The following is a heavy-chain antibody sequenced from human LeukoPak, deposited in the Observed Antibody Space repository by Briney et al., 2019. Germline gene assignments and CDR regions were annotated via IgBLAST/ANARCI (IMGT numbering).Heavy chain of an antibody. D-gene: IGHD3-22*01. CDR1: GFTFDDYA. CDR3: VFYDSSGFYYGRLRY. V-gene: IGHV3-9*01. J-gene: IGHJ4*02. Sequence: GRSLRLSCAASGFTFDDYAMHWVRQAPGKGLEWVSGISWNSGSIGYADSVKGRFTISRDNYKNTVHLQMSGLRAEDTAAYYCVFYDSSGFYYGRLRYWGQGTLVTVSS. CDR2: ISWNSGSI.